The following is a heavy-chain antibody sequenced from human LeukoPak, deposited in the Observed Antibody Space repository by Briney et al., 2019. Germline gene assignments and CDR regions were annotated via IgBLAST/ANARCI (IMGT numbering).Heavy chain of an antibody. Sequence: ASVKVSCKASGYTLTSYYMHWVRQAPGQGLEWMGIINPSGGSTSYAQKFQGRVTMTRDTSTSTVYMGLSSLRSEDTAVYYCARGGARSSVTPGGYFDYWGQGTLVTVSS. CDR2: INPSGGST. J-gene: IGHJ4*02. CDR3: ARGGARSSVTPGGYFDY. D-gene: IGHD6-19*01. V-gene: IGHV1-46*01. CDR1: GYTLTSYY.